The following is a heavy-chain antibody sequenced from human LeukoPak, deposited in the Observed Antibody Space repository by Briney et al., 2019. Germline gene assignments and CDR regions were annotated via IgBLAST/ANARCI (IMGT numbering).Heavy chain of an antibody. V-gene: IGHV4-34*01. Sequence: SETLSLTCAVYGGSLNGHYWSWIRQPPGKGLEWLGEGSDSGGTKFNPSLKSRVTISADTSKNQFSLKLSSVTAADTAVYYCAKNGQSGFSFDPWGQGTLVTVSS. CDR1: GGSLNGHY. D-gene: IGHD2-8*01. CDR3: AKNGQSGFSFDP. CDR2: GSDSGGT. J-gene: IGHJ5*02.